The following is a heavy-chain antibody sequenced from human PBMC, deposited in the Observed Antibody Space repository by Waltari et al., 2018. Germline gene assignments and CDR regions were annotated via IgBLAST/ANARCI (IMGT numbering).Heavy chain of an antibody. J-gene: IGHJ6*03. V-gene: IGHV3-23*03. D-gene: IGHD5-12*01. CDR2: IYSGGSST. Sequence: EVQLLESGGGLVQPGGSLRLSCAASGFTFSSYAMSWVRPAPGKGLGWVSVIYSGGSSTYYADSVKGRFTISRDNSKNTLYLQMNSLRAEDTAVYYCARHGYSGYDLYYYYYYYMDVWGKGTTVTVSS. CDR1: GFTFSSYA. CDR3: ARHGYSGYDLYYYYYYYMDV.